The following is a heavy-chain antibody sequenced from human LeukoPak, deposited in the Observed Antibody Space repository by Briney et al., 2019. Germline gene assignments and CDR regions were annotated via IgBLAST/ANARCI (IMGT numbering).Heavy chain of an antibody. CDR3: ARDLVTMVRGSMGYWFDP. V-gene: IGHV4-4*07. D-gene: IGHD3-10*01. Sequence: SETLSLTCTVSGGSISSSYWSWIRQPAGKGLEWIGRIYTSGSTNYNPSLKSRVAMSVDTSKKQFSLKLSSVTAADTAVYYCARDLVTMVRGSMGYWFDPWGQGTLVTVSS. J-gene: IGHJ5*02. CDR2: IYTSGST. CDR1: GGSISSSY.